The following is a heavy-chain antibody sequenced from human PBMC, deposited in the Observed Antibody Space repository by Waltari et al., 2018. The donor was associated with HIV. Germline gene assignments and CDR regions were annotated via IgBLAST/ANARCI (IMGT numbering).Heavy chain of an antibody. CDR2: ISYDGSNK. CDR3: AKGGGDSYIVLMVYADYGMDV. Sequence: QVQLVESGGGVVQPGRSLRLSCAASGFTFSSYGMHWVRQAPGKGLEWVAVISYDGSNKYYADSVKGRFTISRDNSKNTLYLQMNSLRAEDTAVYYCAKGGGDSYIVLMVYADYGMDVWGQGTTVTVSS. CDR1: GFTFSSYG. V-gene: IGHV3-30*18. D-gene: IGHD2-8*01. J-gene: IGHJ6*02.